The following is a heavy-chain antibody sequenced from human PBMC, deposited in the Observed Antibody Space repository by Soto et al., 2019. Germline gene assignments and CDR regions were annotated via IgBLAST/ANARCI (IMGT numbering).Heavy chain of an antibody. Sequence: SLRLSCAASGFTFSSYGMHWVRQAPGKGLEWVAVIWYDGGNKYYADSVKGRFTISRDNSKNTLYLQMNSLRAEDTAVYYCARDGGSGWSDNWFDPWGQGTLVTVSS. CDR1: GFTFSSYG. J-gene: IGHJ5*02. CDR3: ARDGGSGWSDNWFDP. V-gene: IGHV3-33*01. CDR2: IWYDGGNK. D-gene: IGHD6-19*01.